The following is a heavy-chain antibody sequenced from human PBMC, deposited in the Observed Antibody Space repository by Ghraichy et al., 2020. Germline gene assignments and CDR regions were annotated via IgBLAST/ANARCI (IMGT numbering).Heavy chain of an antibody. CDR1: GGSISSHY. V-gene: IGHV4-59*11. J-gene: IGHJ4*02. CDR2: IYYSGNT. D-gene: IGHD1-1*01. Sequence: ETLSLTCTVSGGSISSHYLSWIRQRPGKGLELIGYIYYSGNTNYSPSLRSRVTMSVDTSKNQFSLKLTSVTAADTAVYYCASSPNLNYVDYWGQGTLVTVSS. CDR3: ASSPNLNYVDY.